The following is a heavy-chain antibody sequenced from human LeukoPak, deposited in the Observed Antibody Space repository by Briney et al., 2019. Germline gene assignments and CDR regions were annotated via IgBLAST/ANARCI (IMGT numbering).Heavy chain of an antibody. V-gene: IGHV4-59*01. CDR1: GGSISSYY. D-gene: IGHD3-3*01. Sequence: SSETLSLTCTVSGGSISSYYWSWIRQPPGKGLEWIGYIYYSGSTNYNPSLKSRVTISVDTSKNQFSLKLSSVTAADTAVYYCARFTYYDFWSGYSNQGFDYWGQGTLVTVSS. J-gene: IGHJ4*02. CDR3: ARFTYYDFWSGYSNQGFDY. CDR2: IYYSGST.